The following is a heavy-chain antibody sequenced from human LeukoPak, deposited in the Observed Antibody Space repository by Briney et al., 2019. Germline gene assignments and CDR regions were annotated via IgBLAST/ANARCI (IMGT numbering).Heavy chain of an antibody. CDR3: ARVVAVAGFFDY. V-gene: IGHV4-59*01. J-gene: IGHJ4*02. CDR2: IYYSGST. D-gene: IGHD6-19*01. CDR1: GGSISSYY. Sequence: SETLSLTCTVSGGSISSYYWSWIRQPPGKGLEWIGYIYYSGSTNYNPSLKSRVTISVDTSKNQFSLKLSSVTAADTAVYYCARVVAVAGFFDYWGQGTLVTVSS.